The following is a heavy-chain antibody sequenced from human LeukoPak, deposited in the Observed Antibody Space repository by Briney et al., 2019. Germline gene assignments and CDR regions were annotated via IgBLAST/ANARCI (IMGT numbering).Heavy chain of an antibody. Sequence: GGSLRLSCTASGFPVSSSYMTWVRQAPGKGLEWVAVISYDGSNKYYADSVKGRFTISRDNSKNTLYLQMNSLRAEDTAVYYCARGDSSGWYRGWFDPWGQGTLVTVSS. D-gene: IGHD6-19*01. CDR2: ISYDGSNK. CDR3: ARGDSSGWYRGWFDP. J-gene: IGHJ5*02. CDR1: GFPVSSSY. V-gene: IGHV3-30-3*01.